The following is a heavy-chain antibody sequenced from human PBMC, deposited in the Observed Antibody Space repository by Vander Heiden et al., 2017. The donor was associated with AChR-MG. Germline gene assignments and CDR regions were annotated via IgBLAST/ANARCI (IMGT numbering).Heavy chain of an antibody. CDR2: LSYDGNNN. CDR3: ARDRYGDYISDAFDI. D-gene: IGHD4-17*01. V-gene: IGHV3-30-3*01. CDR1: GFTFSSHA. Sequence: QVQLVASGGGVAQPGRSLRLSCAASGFTFSSHAMHWVRQAPGKGLEWVAVLSYDGNNNYYADSVKGRFTISRDNSKNTLYLQVNSLRAEDTAVNYCARDRYGDYISDAFDIWGQGTMVTVSS. J-gene: IGHJ3*02.